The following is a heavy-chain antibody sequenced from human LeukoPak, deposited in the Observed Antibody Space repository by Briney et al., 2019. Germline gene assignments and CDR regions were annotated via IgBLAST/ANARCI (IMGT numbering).Heavy chain of an antibody. CDR1: GGSFSGYY. V-gene: IGHV4-34*01. D-gene: IGHD3-22*01. J-gene: IGHJ4*02. Sequence: SETLSLTCAVYGGSFSGYYWSWIRQPPGKGLEWIWEINHSGSTNYNPSLKSRVTISVDTSKNQFSQKLSSVTAADTAVYYCASVNYYDSSGYVDYWGQGTLVTVSS. CDR3: ASVNYYDSSGYVDY. CDR2: INHSGST.